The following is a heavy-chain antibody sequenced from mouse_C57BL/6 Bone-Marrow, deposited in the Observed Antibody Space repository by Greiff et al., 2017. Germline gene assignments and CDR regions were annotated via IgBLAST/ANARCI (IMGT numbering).Heavy chain of an antibody. V-gene: IGHV5-6*01. CDR2: ISSGGSYT. J-gene: IGHJ2*01. CDR3: ARRGVTDY. D-gene: IGHD2-2*01. Sequence: EVHLVESVGDLVKPGGSLKFSCAASGFTFSSYGMSWVRQTPDKRLEWVATISSGGSYTYYPDSVKGRFTISRDNAKNTLYLQMSSLKSEDTTMYYCARRGVTDYWGQGTTLTVSS. CDR1: GFTFSSYG.